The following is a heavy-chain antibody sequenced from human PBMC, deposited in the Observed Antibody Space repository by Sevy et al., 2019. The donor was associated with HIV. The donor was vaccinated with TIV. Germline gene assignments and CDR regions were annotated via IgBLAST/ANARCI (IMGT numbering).Heavy chain of an antibody. D-gene: IGHD3-10*02. V-gene: IGHV3-7*04. Sequence: GGSLRLSCAASGFTFSSYWMTWVRQAPGKGLEWVSTIKYDGSEKKYVDSVQGRFTISRDNAKNSLYLQMNSLRTDDTAMYYCARALLFEDSAYRPVDHWGQGSLVTVSS. CDR3: ARALLFEDSAYRPVDH. J-gene: IGHJ4*02. CDR1: GFTFSSYW. CDR2: IKYDGSEK.